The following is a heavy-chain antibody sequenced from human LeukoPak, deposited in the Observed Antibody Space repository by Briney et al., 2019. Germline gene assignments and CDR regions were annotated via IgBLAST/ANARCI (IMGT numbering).Heavy chain of an antibody. Sequence: ASVKVSCKASGYTFTSYAMNWVRQAPGQGLEWMGWISGYNGNTIYAQKFQGRVTMTTDTSTSTAYMEMRSLRSDDTAVYYCARDGFRRDGYNSGLDYWGQGTLVTVSS. CDR2: ISGYNGNT. D-gene: IGHD5-24*01. V-gene: IGHV1-18*01. CDR1: GYTFTSYA. J-gene: IGHJ4*02. CDR3: ARDGFRRDGYNSGLDY.